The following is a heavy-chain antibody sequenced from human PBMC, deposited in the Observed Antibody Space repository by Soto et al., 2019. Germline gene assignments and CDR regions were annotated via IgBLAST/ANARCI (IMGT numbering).Heavy chain of an antibody. Sequence: PSETLSLTCAVSGGSISSGGYSWSWIRQPPGKCLEWIGYIYHSGSTYYNPSLKSRVTISVDRSKNQFSLKLSSVTAADTAVYYCARDGTGTSDWFDPWGQGTLVTVSS. CDR3: ARDGTGTSDWFDP. CDR2: IYHSGST. D-gene: IGHD3-10*01. CDR1: GGSISSGGYS. J-gene: IGHJ5*02. V-gene: IGHV4-30-2*01.